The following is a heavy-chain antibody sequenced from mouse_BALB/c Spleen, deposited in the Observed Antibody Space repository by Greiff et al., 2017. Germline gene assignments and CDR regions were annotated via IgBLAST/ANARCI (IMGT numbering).Heavy chain of an antibody. CDR3: ARGDGNYVAY. V-gene: IGHV2-9*02. D-gene: IGHD2-1*01. CDR2: IWAGGST. CDR1: GFSLTSYG. J-gene: IGHJ3*01. Sequence: VQGVESGPGLVAPSQSLSITCTVSGFSLTSYGVHWVRQPPGKGLEWLGVIWAGGSTNYNSALMSRLSISKDNSKSQVFLKMNSLQTDDTAMYYCARGDGNYVAYWGQGTLVTVSA.